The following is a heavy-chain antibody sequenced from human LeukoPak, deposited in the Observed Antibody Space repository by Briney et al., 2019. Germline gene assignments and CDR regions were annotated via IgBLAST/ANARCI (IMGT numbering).Heavy chain of an antibody. Sequence: ASVKVSCKASGYTFASYDINWVRQATGQGLEWMGWMNPNSGNTGYAQKFQGRVTMTRNTSISTAYMELSSLRSEDTAVYYCARWILDYYYYGMDVWGQGTTVTASS. CDR2: MNPNSGNT. CDR1: GYTFASYD. CDR3: ARWILDYYYYGMDV. D-gene: IGHD2-2*03. J-gene: IGHJ6*02. V-gene: IGHV1-8*01.